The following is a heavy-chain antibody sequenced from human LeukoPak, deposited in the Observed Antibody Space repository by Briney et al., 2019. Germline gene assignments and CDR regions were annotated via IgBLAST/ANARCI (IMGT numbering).Heavy chain of an antibody. Sequence: PGGSLRLSCAASGFSFSDYYMAWVRQAPGKGLEWLSKISRAGATTDYAESVKGRFSTTRDNVANSLQLQMNSLRVEDTALYYCAKPRVRDYDSSGYYGYWGQGTLVTVSS. D-gene: IGHD3-22*01. CDR3: AKPRVRDYDSSGYYGY. J-gene: IGHJ4*02. CDR1: GFSFSDYY. CDR2: ISRAGATT. V-gene: IGHV3-11*01.